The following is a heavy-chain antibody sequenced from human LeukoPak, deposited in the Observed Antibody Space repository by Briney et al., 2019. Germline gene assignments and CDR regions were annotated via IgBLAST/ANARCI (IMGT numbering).Heavy chain of an antibody. CDR2: MNPNSGNT. J-gene: IGHJ6*03. CDR3: ARAAITMIVVVKRYYYYYMDV. CDR1: GYTFTSYD. Sequence: ASVKVSCKASGYTFTSYDINWLRQATGQGLEWMGWMNPNSGNTGYAQKFQGRVTMTRNTSISTAYMELSSLRSEDTAVYYCARAAITMIVVVKRYYYYYMDVWGKGTTVTVSS. V-gene: IGHV1-8*01. D-gene: IGHD3-22*01.